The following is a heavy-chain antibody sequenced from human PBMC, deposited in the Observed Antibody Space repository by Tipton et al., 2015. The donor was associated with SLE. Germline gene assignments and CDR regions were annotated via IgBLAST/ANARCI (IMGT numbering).Heavy chain of an antibody. CDR2: INHSGST. CDR1: GGSFSGYY. CDR3: ARAQRLVRWFDP. V-gene: IGHV4-34*01. D-gene: IGHD6-13*01. J-gene: IGHJ5*02. Sequence: LTCAVYGGSFSGYYWSWIRQSPGKGLEWIGEINHSGSTNYNPSLKSRVTISVDTSKKQFSLKVSSVTAADTAVYYCARAQRLVRWFDPWGQGTLVTVSS.